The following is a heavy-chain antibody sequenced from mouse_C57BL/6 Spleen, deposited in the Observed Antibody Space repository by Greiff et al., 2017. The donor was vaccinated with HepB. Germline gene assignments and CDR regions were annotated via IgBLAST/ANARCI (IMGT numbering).Heavy chain of an antibody. Sequence: VEPGASVKLSCKASGYTFTSYWMHWVKQRPGQGLEWIGNINPSNGGTNYNEKFKSKATLTVDKSSSTAYMQLSSLTSEDSAVYYCAPWGYYDYEGFAYWGQGTLVTVSA. D-gene: IGHD2-4*01. J-gene: IGHJ3*01. CDR3: APWGYYDYEGFAY. CDR1: GYTFTSYW. V-gene: IGHV1-53*01. CDR2: INPSNGGT.